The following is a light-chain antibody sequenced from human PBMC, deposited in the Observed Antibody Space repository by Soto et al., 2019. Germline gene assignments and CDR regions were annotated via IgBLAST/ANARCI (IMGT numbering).Light chain of an antibody. CDR3: QQYGSSPGLFT. CDR1: QSVSSTY. V-gene: IGKV3-20*01. Sequence: EIVLTQSPGTLSLSPGDRATLSCRASQSVSSTYLAWYQQKPGQAPRLLIYDASSRATGIPDRFSGSGSGTDFTLTISRLEPEDFAVYYCQQYGSSPGLFTFGPGTRWIS. J-gene: IGKJ3*01. CDR2: DAS.